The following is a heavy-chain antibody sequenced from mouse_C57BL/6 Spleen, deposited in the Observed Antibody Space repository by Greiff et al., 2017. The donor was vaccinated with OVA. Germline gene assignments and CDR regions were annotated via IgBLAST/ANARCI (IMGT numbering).Heavy chain of an antibody. CDR1: GYTFTSYW. CDR3: ARSEAPEGCAY. V-gene: IGHV1-52*01. Sequence: QVQLQQPGAELVRPGSSVKLSCKASGYTFTSYWMHWVKQRPIQGLEWIGNIDPSDSETHYNQKFKDKATLTVDKSSSTAYMQLSSLTSEDSAVYYCARSEAPEGCAYWGQGTLVTVSA. J-gene: IGHJ3*01. CDR2: IDPSDSET.